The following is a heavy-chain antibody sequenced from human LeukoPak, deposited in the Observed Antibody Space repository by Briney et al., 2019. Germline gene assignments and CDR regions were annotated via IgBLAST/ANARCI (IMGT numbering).Heavy chain of an antibody. CDR2: ISWNSGSI. Sequence: GGSLRLSCAASGFTFDDYAMHWVRQAPGKGLEWVSGISWNSGSIGYADSVKGRFTISRDNAKNSLYLQMNSLRAEDTALYYCAKDMGTDIAVAGLDYWGQGTLVTVSS. CDR1: GFTFDDYA. V-gene: IGHV3-9*01. J-gene: IGHJ4*02. CDR3: AKDMGTDIAVAGLDY. D-gene: IGHD6-19*01.